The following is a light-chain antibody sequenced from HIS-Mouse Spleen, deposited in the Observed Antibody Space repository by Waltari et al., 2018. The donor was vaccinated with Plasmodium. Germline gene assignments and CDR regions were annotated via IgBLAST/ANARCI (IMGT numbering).Light chain of an antibody. CDR1: ALPKKY. V-gene: IGLV3-10*01. CDR2: EDS. CDR3: YSTDSSGNHRV. Sequence: SYELTQPTSVSVSPGQTASIHCSGDALPKKYTYWYQQKSGQAPVLVIYEDSKRPSGIPERFSGSSSGTMATLTISGAQVEDEADYYCYSTDSSGNHRVFGGGTKLTVL. J-gene: IGLJ3*02.